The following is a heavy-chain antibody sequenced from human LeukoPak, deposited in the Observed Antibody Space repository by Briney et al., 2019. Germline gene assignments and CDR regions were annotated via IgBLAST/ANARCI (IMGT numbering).Heavy chain of an antibody. D-gene: IGHD2-2*01. CDR3: ARLYIVVVPAAIDGGFDP. CDR2: IYPGDSDT. CDR1: GYIFTSYW. Sequence: NRGESLQISCQGSGYIFTSYWIGWVRQVPGKSLEWMGIIYPGDSDTRYSPSFQGQVTISADKSISNAYLQWSSLKASDTAMYYCARLYIVVVPAAIDGGFDPWGQGTLVTVSS. J-gene: IGHJ5*02. V-gene: IGHV5-51*01.